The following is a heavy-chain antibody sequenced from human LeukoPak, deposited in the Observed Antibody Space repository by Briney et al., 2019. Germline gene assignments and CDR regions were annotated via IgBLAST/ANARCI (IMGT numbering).Heavy chain of an antibody. J-gene: IGHJ4*02. CDR3: ARPGWERKGLFDY. CDR2: IYYSGST. D-gene: IGHD1-26*01. Sequence: SETLSLTCTVSGGSISSSSYYWGWIRQPPGKGLEWIGSIYYSGSTYYNPSLKSRDTISVDTSKNQFSLKLSSVTAADTAVYYCARPGWERKGLFDYWGQGTLVTVSS. CDR1: GGSISSSSYY. V-gene: IGHV4-39*01.